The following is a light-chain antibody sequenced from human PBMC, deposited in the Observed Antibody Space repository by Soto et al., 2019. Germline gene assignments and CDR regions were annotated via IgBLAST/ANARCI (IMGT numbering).Light chain of an antibody. CDR3: QQYNSYPT. V-gene: IGKV1-16*01. CDR2: DAS. Sequence: DSQITQSPSSLYASVGDRVNVNCQASQDISNYLNWYQQKPGKAPKLLIYDASSLESGVPSRFSGSGSGTEFTLTISSLKPDDFATYYCQQYNSYPTFGQGTKVDIK. CDR1: QDISNY. J-gene: IGKJ1*01.